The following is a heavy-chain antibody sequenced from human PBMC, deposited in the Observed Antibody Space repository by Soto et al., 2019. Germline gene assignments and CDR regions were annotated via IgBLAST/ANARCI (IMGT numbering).Heavy chain of an antibody. D-gene: IGHD4-17*01. Sequence: SETLSLTCNVSGVSFSTNTYFWGWIRQPPGKGLKWIGSISYSGSTYYTPSLKSRVTISVDTSKNHFSLKLTSVTAADTAVYYCATYDYGDYVGYWGQGTLVTVSS. J-gene: IGHJ4*02. CDR2: ISYSGST. CDR3: ATYDYGDYVGY. CDR1: GVSFSTNTYF. V-gene: IGHV4-39*02.